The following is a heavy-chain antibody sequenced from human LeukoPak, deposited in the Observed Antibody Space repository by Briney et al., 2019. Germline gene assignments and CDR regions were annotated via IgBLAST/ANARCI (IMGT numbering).Heavy chain of an antibody. CDR1: GFTFSSYG. CDR3: VRHMIVVLNDAFDI. D-gene: IGHD3-22*01. J-gene: IGHJ3*02. Sequence: AGGSLRLSCAASGFTFSSYGMHWVRQAPGKGLEWVSVIYSGGSTYYVDSVKGRFTISRDNSKNTLYLQMNSLRAEDTAVYYCVRHMIVVLNDAFDIWGQGTMVTVSS. CDR2: IYSGGST. V-gene: IGHV3-66*04.